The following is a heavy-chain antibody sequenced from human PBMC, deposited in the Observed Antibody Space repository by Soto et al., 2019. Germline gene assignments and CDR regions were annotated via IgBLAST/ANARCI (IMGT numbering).Heavy chain of an antibody. Sequence: QMQLQESGPGLVKPSETLSLTCTVSGGSISSGDYYWTWVRQHPGKGLEWIGYIYASGRTYYTPSRKSRVRMSVDTSKNQFSLKRSSVAAADTAVYYCARIPTFYGILGGSDETWGQGILVTVSS. D-gene: IGHD3-9*01. V-gene: IGHV4-31*03. J-gene: IGHJ4*02. CDR1: GGSISSGDYY. CDR3: ARIPTFYGILGGSDET. CDR2: IYASGRT.